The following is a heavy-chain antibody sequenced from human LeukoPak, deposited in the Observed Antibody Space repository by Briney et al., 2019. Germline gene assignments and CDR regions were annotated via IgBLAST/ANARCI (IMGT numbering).Heavy chain of an antibody. CDR2: ISSSSSTI. Sequence: GGSLRLSCAASGFTFSSYSMNWVRQAPGKGLEWVSYISSSSSTIYYADSVKGRSTISRDNAKNSLYLQMNSLRAEDTAVYYCARDGEYCSSTSCYWDYYYYYMDVWGKGTTVTVSS. CDR1: GFTFSSYS. D-gene: IGHD2-2*01. J-gene: IGHJ6*03. V-gene: IGHV3-48*01. CDR3: ARDGEYCSSTSCYWDYYYYYMDV.